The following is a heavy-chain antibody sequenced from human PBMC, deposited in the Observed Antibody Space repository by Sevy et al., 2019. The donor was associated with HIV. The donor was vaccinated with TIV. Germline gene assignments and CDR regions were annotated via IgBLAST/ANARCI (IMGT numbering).Heavy chain of an antibody. Sequence: ASVKVSCKASGYTVTNYYIHWVRQAPGQGLEWMGLTNPSGGSTTNAQKFQGRVTMTRDTSTSTVYMELSSLKSDDTAVYYRARVYYYDYSGPGYWGQGTLVTVSS. V-gene: IGHV1-46*01. D-gene: IGHD3-22*01. CDR2: TNPSGGST. J-gene: IGHJ4*02. CDR1: GYTVTNYY. CDR3: ARVYYYDYSGPGY.